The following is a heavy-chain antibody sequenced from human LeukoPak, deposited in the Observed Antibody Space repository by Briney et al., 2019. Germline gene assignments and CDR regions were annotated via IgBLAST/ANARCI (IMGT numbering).Heavy chain of an antibody. D-gene: IGHD5-24*01. CDR1: GFTFSSCS. CDR2: ISSTSSYI. V-gene: IGHV3-21*01. J-gene: IGHJ4*02. CDR3: ARMRDDNLDY. Sequence: GGSLRLSCAASGFTFSSCSINWVRQAPGKGLEWVSSISSTSSYIYYIDSVKGRFTISRDNAKNSLYLQMNSLRAEDTAVYYCARMRDDNLDYWGQGTLVTVSS.